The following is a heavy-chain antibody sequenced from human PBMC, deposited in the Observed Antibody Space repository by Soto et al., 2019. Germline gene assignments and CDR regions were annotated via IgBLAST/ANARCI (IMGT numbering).Heavy chain of an antibody. CDR2: IVGNGGSA. J-gene: IGHJ2*01. D-gene: IGHD7-27*01. CDR3: AKKGSPSGDHTNWYFDL. CDR1: GFTFSSYA. Sequence: GGSLRLSCAASGFTFSSYAMGWVRQGPGKGLEWISTIVGNGGSAYYADSVKGRFTISRDNSQNTLSLQMDSLSADDTAVYFCAKKGSPSGDHTNWYFDLWGRGTLVTVSS. V-gene: IGHV3-23*01.